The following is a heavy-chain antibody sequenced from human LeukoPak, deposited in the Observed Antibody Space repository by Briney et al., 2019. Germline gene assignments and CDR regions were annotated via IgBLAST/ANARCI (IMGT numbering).Heavy chain of an antibody. V-gene: IGHV3-49*04. CDR2: IRSKVYGGTP. J-gene: IGHJ4*02. CDR1: GFTFGDYA. Sequence: GGSLRLSCIASGFTFGDYAMTWVRQAPGKGLEWVGFIRSKVYGGTPEYAASVKGRFTISRDDSKGTAYLQMNSLKTEDTAVYYCTRDQTPYYWGQGTLVTVSS. CDR3: TRDQTPYY.